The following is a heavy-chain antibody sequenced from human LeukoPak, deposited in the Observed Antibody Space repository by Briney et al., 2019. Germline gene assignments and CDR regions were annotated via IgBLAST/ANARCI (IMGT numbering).Heavy chain of an antibody. D-gene: IGHD1-14*01. CDR3: ARLHNPASHDFDY. CDR2: ISGTSTYI. J-gene: IGHJ4*02. Sequence: GGSLRLSCAASGFSFSSHSMNWGRQAPGKGLEWVSSISGTSTYIYYADSLKGRFTISRDTSKNTVYLQMNSLRAEDTAVYYCARLHNPASHDFDYWGQGTLVTVSS. V-gene: IGHV3-21*04. CDR1: GFSFSSHS.